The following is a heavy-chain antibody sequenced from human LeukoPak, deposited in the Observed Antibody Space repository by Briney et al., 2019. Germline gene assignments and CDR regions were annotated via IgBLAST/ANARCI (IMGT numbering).Heavy chain of an antibody. Sequence: GASVKVSCKASGYTFTGYYMHWVRQAPGQGLEWMGWINPNSGGTNYAQKFQARVTMTRDTSISTAYMELSRPRSDDTAVYYCARAIMVRGAKYYFDYWGQGTLVTVSS. V-gene: IGHV1-2*02. D-gene: IGHD3-10*01. CDR3: ARAIMVRGAKYYFDY. CDR1: GYTFTGYY. J-gene: IGHJ4*02. CDR2: INPNSGGT.